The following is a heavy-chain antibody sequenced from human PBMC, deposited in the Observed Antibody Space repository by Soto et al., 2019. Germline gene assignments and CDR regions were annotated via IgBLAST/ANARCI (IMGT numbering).Heavy chain of an antibody. CDR2: IFYSGST. V-gene: IGHV4-59*01. CDR1: GGSISSYY. J-gene: IGHJ6*02. CDR3: ARYLLGESSSWYPPSYDYYYGMDV. D-gene: IGHD6-13*01. Sequence: SETLSLSCTVSGGSISSYYWSWIRQPPGKGLEWIGYIFYSGSTNYNPSLKSRVTISVDTSKNQFSLKLSSVTAADTAVYYCARYLLGESSSWYPPSYDYYYGMDVWGQGTTVTVSS.